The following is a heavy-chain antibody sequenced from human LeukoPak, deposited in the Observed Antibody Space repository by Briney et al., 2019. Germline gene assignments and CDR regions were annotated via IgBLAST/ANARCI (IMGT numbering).Heavy chain of an antibody. CDR2: IYYSGGT. CDR1: GGSMYDYY. CDR3: ARRSIARGKVDVIVFDY. D-gene: IGHD2-21*01. J-gene: IGHJ4*02. V-gene: IGHV4-59*08. Sequence: SETLSLTCTVSGGSMYDYYWSWFRQPPGKGLEWIGYIYYSGGTNSNPSLKSRVTMSVDTSKNQFSLKVRSVTAADTSVYYCARRSIARGKVDVIVFDYWGQGALVTVSS.